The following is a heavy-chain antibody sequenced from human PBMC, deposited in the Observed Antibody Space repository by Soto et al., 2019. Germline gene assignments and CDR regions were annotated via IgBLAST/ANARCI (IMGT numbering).Heavy chain of an antibody. Sequence: QVHLVQSGAVVENPGASVKVSCKASGYTFTNFGINWVRQAPGQGLEWMGWITPYNGNANYPQKHPDRLTLTTDTSTNTAYLELRSLRSDDTAVYFCARARMFSGAHHDYWGQGTRVTVSS. J-gene: IGHJ4*02. V-gene: IGHV1-18*04. CDR1: GYTFTNFG. CDR3: ARARMFSGAHHDY. D-gene: IGHD1-26*01. CDR2: ITPYNGNA.